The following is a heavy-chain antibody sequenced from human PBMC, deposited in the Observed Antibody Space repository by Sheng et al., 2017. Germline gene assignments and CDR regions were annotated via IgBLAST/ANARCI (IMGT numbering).Heavy chain of an antibody. J-gene: IGHJ5*02. Sequence: QVQLQESGPGLVKPSQTLSLTCTVSGGSISSGSYYWSWIRQPAGKGLEWIGRIYTSGSTNYNPSLKSRVTISVDTSKNQFSLKLSSVTAADTAVYYCARESYCGGDCTFDNWFDPWGQGAPVTVS. CDR3: ARESYCGGDCTFDNWFDP. V-gene: IGHV4-61*02. CDR2: IYTSGST. CDR1: GGSISSGSYY. D-gene: IGHD2-21*02.